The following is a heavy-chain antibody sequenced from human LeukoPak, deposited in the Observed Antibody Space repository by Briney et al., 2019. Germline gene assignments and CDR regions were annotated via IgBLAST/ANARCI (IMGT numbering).Heavy chain of an antibody. Sequence: SVKVSCKASGYTFTSYDINWVRQAPGQGLEWMGRIIPIFGTANYAQKFQGRVTITTDESTSTAYMELSSLRSEDTAVYYCARGGLYCSGGSCYSESFDYWGQGTLVTVSS. D-gene: IGHD2-15*01. J-gene: IGHJ4*02. CDR3: ARGGLYCSGGSCYSESFDY. CDR1: GYTFTSYD. CDR2: IIPIFGTA. V-gene: IGHV1-69*05.